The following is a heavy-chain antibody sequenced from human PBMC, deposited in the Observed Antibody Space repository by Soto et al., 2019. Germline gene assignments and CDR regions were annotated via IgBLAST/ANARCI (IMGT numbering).Heavy chain of an antibody. J-gene: IGHJ3*02. D-gene: IGHD3-10*02. CDR2: ISANKGDT. CDR1: GYTFNNFG. Sequence: ASVKVSCKASGYTFNNFGISWVRQAPGQGLEWMGWISANKGDTKYAQRFQGRVTLITDTSTSTAYMELRSLRSDDTAVYYCARDFTMFELPTAGGDFDIWGQGTMVTVSS. CDR3: ARDFTMFELPTAGGDFDI. V-gene: IGHV1-18*04.